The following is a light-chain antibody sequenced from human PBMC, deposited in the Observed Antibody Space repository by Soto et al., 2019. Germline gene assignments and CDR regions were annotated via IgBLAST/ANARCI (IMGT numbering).Light chain of an antibody. Sequence: EIVLTQSPATLSLSPGDSATLSCRASQGVSKSLAWYQHKPGQAPRLLIYDASKSATGIPARFSGSGSGTDFTLTISSLEPEDFAVYYCQKYNGAPWTFGQGTKVEIK. J-gene: IGKJ1*01. V-gene: IGKV3-11*01. CDR3: QKYNGAPWT. CDR1: QGVSKS. CDR2: DAS.